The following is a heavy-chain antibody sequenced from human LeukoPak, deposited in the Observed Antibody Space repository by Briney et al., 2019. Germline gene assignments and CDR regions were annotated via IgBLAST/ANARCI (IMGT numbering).Heavy chain of an antibody. CDR2: IYYSGST. V-gene: IGHV4-59*01. CDR1: GGSISSYY. D-gene: IGHD6-19*01. J-gene: IGHJ4*02. Sequence: PSETLSLTCTVYGGSISSYYLSWIRQPPGKGLEWIGYIYYSGSTNYNPPLKSRVTISVDTSKNQFSLKLSSVTAADTAVYYCARDNGSGWYYFDYLGQGTLVTVSS. CDR3: ARDNGSGWYYFDY.